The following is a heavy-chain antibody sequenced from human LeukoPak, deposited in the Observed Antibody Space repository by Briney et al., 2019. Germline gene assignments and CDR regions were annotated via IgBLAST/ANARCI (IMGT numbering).Heavy chain of an antibody. V-gene: IGHV4-4*08. CDR2: IYNSGST. J-gene: IGHJ5*02. D-gene: IGHD2-2*01. CDR1: GGSISSYY. Sequence: SETLSLTCTVSGGSISSYYWGWIRQPPGKGLEWIGCIYNSGSTYYNPSLKSRVTISVDTSKNQFSLKLSSVTAADTAVYYCARAVVPGNWFDPWGQGTLVTVSS. CDR3: ARAVVPGNWFDP.